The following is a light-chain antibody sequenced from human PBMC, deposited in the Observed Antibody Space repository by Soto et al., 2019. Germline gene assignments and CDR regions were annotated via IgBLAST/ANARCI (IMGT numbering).Light chain of an antibody. CDR1: QTVTSNY. V-gene: IGKV3-20*01. Sequence: EIVLTQSPGTLSSSPGGRATLSCRASQTVTSNYLAWYQQKRGQAPRLLIWGASIRAADLPDRFSGGGSGTDFTLTISRLEAEDFAIYYCHQYGSSPGSFGQGTKVDIK. CDR2: GAS. J-gene: IGKJ1*01. CDR3: HQYGSSPGS.